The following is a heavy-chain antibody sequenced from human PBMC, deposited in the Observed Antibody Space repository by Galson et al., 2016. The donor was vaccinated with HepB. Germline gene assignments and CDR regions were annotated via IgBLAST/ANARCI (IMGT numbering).Heavy chain of an antibody. V-gene: IGHV4-34*01. CDR3: ARGRRGYGNY. CDR1: GESLSGYY. CDR2: TNHRGSN. D-gene: IGHD5-12*01. Sequence: SETLSLTCAVYGESLSGYYWSWIRQAPGKGLEWIGETNHRGSNNRNPSLKSRVTISVDTSKNQFSLRLTSVTAADTAVYYCARGRRGYGNYWGQGTLVTVSS. J-gene: IGHJ4*02.